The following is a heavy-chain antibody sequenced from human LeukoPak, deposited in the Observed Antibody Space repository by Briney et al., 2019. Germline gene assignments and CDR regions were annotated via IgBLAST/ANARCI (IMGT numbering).Heavy chain of an antibody. CDR2: IDSSESYT. CDR1: GYSFTSYW. CDR3: ARHAQNDFWSPFCDY. Sequence: GESLGILCKGSGYSFTSYWIIWVREMPGKALEGRGTIDSSESYTNYSASFQGHVTISADKSISTAYLPWSSLKASDTAMYSCARHAQNDFWSPFCDYWGQGTLVTVSS. J-gene: IGHJ4*02. V-gene: IGHV5-10-1*01. D-gene: IGHD3-3*01.